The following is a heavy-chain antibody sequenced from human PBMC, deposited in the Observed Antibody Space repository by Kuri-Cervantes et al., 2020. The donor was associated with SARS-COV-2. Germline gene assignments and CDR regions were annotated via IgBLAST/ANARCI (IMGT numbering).Heavy chain of an antibody. V-gene: IGHV1-8*01. J-gene: IGHJ6*02. Sequence: ASVKVSCKASGYTFTSYDINWVRQATGQGLEWMGWMNPNSGNTGYAQKFQGRVTMTRNTSISTAYMELSSLRSEDTAVYYCARDHKQLRAYYYGMDVWGQGTTVTVSS. CDR3: ARDHKQLRAYYYGMDV. CDR2: MNPNSGNT. CDR1: GYTFTSYD. D-gene: IGHD6-6*01.